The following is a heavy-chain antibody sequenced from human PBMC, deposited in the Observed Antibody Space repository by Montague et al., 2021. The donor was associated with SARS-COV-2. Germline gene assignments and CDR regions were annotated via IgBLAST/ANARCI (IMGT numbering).Heavy chain of an antibody. CDR1: GFTFSSYE. Sequence: SLRLSCAASGFTFSSYEMNWVRQAPGKGLEWISKIINSGSSTYYVDSVKGRFTISRDNAKNSLYLQMNSLRAEDTAVYYCATYYYNSDHVRSAWGQGTLVTVSS. CDR3: ATYYYNSDHVRSA. V-gene: IGHV3-48*03. CDR2: IINSGSST. J-gene: IGHJ5*02. D-gene: IGHD3-10*01.